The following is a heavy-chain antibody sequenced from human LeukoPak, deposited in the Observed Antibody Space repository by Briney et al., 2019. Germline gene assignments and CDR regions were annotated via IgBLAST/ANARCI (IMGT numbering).Heavy chain of an antibody. D-gene: IGHD3-22*01. CDR2: IYYSGST. Sequence: SETLSLTCTVSGGSISSSSHYWGWIRQPPGKGLEWIGYIYYSGSTNYNPSLKSRVTISVDTSKNQFSLKLRSVTAADTAVYYCARVTGYMIEDYFDYWGQGTLVTVSS. CDR3: ARVTGYMIEDYFDY. J-gene: IGHJ4*02. V-gene: IGHV4-61*05. CDR1: GGSISSSSHY.